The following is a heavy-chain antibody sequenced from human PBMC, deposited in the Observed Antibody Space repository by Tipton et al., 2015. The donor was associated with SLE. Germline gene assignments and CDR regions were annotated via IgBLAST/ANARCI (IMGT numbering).Heavy chain of an antibody. CDR1: GFTFSSYW. Sequence: SLRLSCAASGFTFSSYWMSWVRQAPGKGLEWVANIKQDGSEKYYVDSVKGRFTISRDNAKNSLYLQMNSLKTEDTAVYYCTIGTVTWRVFDYWGQGTLVTVSS. J-gene: IGHJ4*02. D-gene: IGHD4-17*01. CDR3: TIGTVTWRVFDY. V-gene: IGHV3-7*03. CDR2: IKQDGSEK.